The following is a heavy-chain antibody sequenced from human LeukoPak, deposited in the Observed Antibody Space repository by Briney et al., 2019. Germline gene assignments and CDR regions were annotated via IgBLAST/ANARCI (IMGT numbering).Heavy chain of an antibody. Sequence: ASVKVSFKASGYTFASYGISWVRPAPGQGLEWMGWISAYNGNTNYAQKLQGRVTMTTDTSTSTAYMELRSLRSDDTAVYYCTRGLKSPLDYWGQGTLVTVSS. CDR3: TRGLKSPLDY. CDR1: GYTFASYG. D-gene: IGHD3-10*01. J-gene: IGHJ4*02. CDR2: ISAYNGNT. V-gene: IGHV1-18*01.